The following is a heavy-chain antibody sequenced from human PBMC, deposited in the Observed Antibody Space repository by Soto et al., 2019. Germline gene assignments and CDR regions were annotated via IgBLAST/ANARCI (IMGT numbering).Heavy chain of an antibody. Sequence: EVHLVESGGGLVQPGGSLRLSCSTSGFTFGDYWMSWVRQAPGKRLEWVANTKQDESEKYYVGSVRGRFTISRDNAKNSLYLQMNSLSAEDTAVYFCVREGDSGFFSWGQGTLVSVSS. V-gene: IGHV3-7*01. D-gene: IGHD6-25*01. CDR1: GFTFGDYW. J-gene: IGHJ5*02. CDR3: VREGDSGFFS. CDR2: TKQDESEK.